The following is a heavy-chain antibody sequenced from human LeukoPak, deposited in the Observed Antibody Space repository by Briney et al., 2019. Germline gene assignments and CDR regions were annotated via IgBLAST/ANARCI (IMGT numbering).Heavy chain of an antibody. CDR3: ARFSSIAAAFDY. V-gene: IGHV4-4*07. D-gene: IGHD6-13*01. J-gene: IGHJ4*02. CDR2: IYTSGTT. Sequence: SETLSLTCTVSGGSISNYYWSWIRQPAGRGLEWIGRIYTSGTTHYNPSLKSRVTMSVDTSKNQFSLNLSSVTAADTAVYYCARFSSIAAAFDYWGLGTLVTVSS. CDR1: GGSISNYY.